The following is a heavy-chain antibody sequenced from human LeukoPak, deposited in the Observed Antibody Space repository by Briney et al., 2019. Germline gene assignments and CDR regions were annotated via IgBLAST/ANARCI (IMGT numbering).Heavy chain of an antibody. CDR2: ISWNSGSI. CDR1: GFTFDDYA. D-gene: IGHD6-19*01. CDR3: AKRQWLVRGAAFDI. Sequence: GGSLRLSCAASGFTFDDYAMHWVRQAPGKGLEWVSGISWNSGSIGYADSVKGRFTISRDNAKNSLYLQMNSLRAEDMALYYCAKRQWLVRGAAFDIWGQGTMVTVSS. V-gene: IGHV3-9*03. J-gene: IGHJ3*02.